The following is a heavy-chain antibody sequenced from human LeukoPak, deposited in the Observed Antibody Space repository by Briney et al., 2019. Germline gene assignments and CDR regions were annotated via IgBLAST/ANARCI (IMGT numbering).Heavy chain of an antibody. J-gene: IGHJ4*02. D-gene: IGHD1-7*01. V-gene: IGHV1-69*13. CDR3: ATKELRPNTIDY. CDR1: GGTFSSYA. Sequence: SVKVSCKDSGGTFSSYAISWVRQAPGQGLEWMGGIIPIFGTANYAQKFQGRVTITADESTSTAYMELSSLRSEDTAVYYCATKELRPNTIDYWGQGTLVTVSS. CDR2: IIPIFGTA.